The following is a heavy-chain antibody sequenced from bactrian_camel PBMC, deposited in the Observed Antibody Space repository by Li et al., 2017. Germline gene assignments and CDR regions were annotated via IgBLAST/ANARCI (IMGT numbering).Heavy chain of an antibody. CDR3: VKLDTRYYSVGSYYTN. CDR2: LYSHNSRT. D-gene: IGHD2*01. V-gene: IGHV3S2*01. CDR1: ASSFGSFD. J-gene: IGHJ4*01. Sequence: DVQLVESGGGLVQPGGSLRLSCAVSASSFGSFDMSWVRQGPGKGLEWVSGLYSHNSRTYYSDSVKGRFTISRDNPQNTLYLQLNSLNSEDAGMYYCVKLDTRYYSVGSYYTNWGQGTQVTVS.